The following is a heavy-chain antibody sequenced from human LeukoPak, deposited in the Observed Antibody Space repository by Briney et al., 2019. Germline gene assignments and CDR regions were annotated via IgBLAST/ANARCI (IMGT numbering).Heavy chain of an antibody. D-gene: IGHD3-22*01. CDR1: GYSISSGYY. V-gene: IGHV4-38-2*01. Sequence: PSETLSLTCAVSGYSISSGYYWGWIRQPPGKGLGWIGSIYHSGSTYYNPSLKSRVTISVDTSKNQFSLKLSSVTAADTAVYYCARSGDYYDSSGYYYYYYMDVWGKGTTVTVSS. CDR3: ARSGDYYDSSGYYYYYYMDV. CDR2: IYHSGST. J-gene: IGHJ6*03.